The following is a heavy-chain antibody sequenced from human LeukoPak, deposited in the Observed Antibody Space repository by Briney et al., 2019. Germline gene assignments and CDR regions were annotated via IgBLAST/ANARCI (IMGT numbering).Heavy chain of an antibody. CDR1: GYTFTSYG. V-gene: IGHV1-2*02. Sequence: ASVQVSCKSSGYTFTSYGISWVRQAPGQGLEWMGWINPNSGGTNYAQKFQGRVTMTRDTSISTAYMELSRLRSDDTAVYYCATGILRGIVATTNSYYFDYWGQGTLVTVSS. D-gene: IGHD5-12*01. CDR3: ATGILRGIVATTNSYYFDY. J-gene: IGHJ4*02. CDR2: INPNSGGT.